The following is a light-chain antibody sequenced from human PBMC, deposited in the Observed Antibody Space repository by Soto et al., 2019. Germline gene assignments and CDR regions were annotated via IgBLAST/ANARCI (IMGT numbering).Light chain of an antibody. Sequence: QPVLTQPPSVSGAPGQRVTISCTGSSSNIGAGYDVHWYQQVPGTAPKLLIYVNTNRPSGVPDRFSGSKSGTSASLAITGLQAEDEADYYCQSYDSSLSGSVFGGGTQLTVL. CDR3: QSYDSSLSGSV. CDR1: SSNIGAGYD. J-gene: IGLJ2*01. V-gene: IGLV1-40*01. CDR2: VNT.